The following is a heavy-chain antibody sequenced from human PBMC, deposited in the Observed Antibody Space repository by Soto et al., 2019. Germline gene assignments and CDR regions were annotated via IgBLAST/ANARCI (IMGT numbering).Heavy chain of an antibody. V-gene: IGHV4-61*01. J-gene: IGHJ6*02. CDR3: ARDTQNFWSGTGGMDV. CDR2: IYYSGST. Sequence: PSETLSLTCTVSGGSVSSGSYYWSWIRQPPGKGLEWIGYIYYSGSTNYNPSLKSRVTISVDTSKNQFSLKLSSVTAADTAVYYCARDTQNFWSGTGGMDVWGQGTTVTVSS. D-gene: IGHD3-3*01. CDR1: GGSVSSGSYY.